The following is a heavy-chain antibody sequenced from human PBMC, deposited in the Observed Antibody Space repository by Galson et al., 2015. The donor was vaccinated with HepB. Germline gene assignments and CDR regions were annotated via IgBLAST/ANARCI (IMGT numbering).Heavy chain of an antibody. J-gene: IGHJ3*02. V-gene: IGHV3-30*18. CDR2: ISYDGTNT. CDR3: AKAFFVVESASPNAFDI. Sequence: SLTLSCAASGFTFSTNGKHWVRQAPGKGLEWVAVISYDGTNTYYRDSVRGRFTISKDNSKNTLYLEMNSLRPEDTAVYYCAKAFFVVESASPNAFDIWGQGTLVTVSA. D-gene: IGHD3-3*01. CDR1: GFTFSTNG.